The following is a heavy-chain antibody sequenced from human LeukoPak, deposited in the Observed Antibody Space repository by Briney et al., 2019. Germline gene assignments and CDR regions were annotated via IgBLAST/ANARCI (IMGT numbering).Heavy chain of an antibody. D-gene: IGHD3-10*01. CDR2: IWYDGSNK. V-gene: IGHV3-33*01. J-gene: IGHJ6*04. Sequence: GRSLRLSCAAYGFTFSSYGMHWVRHVPSKGLEWEAAIWYDGSNKYYADSVKGRFTISGDNSKSTLYLQMNSLRAEDTAVYYCARGMVRGVINYYYYVMDVWGKGTTVSVSS. CDR1: GFTFSSYG. CDR3: ARGMVRGVINYYYYVMDV.